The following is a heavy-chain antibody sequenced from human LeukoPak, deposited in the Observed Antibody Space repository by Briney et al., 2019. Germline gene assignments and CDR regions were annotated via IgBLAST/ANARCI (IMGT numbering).Heavy chain of an antibody. V-gene: IGHV3-21*01. CDR2: ISSSSSYI. D-gene: IGHD3-16*01. CDR3: ARMGDYYYYYMDV. Sequence: GGSLRLSCAASGFTFSSYAMSWVRQAPGKGLEWVSSISSSSSYIYYADSVKGRFTISRDNAKNSLYLQMNSLRAEDTAVYYCARMGDYYYYYMDVWGKGTTVTVSS. J-gene: IGHJ6*03. CDR1: GFTFSSYA.